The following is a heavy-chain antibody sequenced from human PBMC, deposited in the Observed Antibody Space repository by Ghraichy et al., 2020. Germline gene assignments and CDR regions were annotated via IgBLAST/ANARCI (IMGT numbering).Heavy chain of an antibody. V-gene: IGHV3-21*06. CDR1: GFNFISYT. J-gene: IGHJ1*01. Sequence: GGSLRLSCAASGFNFISYTLNWVRQAPGKGLEWVASISSPTTYIYYADSVKGRFTISRDDAKSTLFLQMDSLRADDTAIYYCTRGGPGVGYFHYRGQGTVVTVSS. D-gene: IGHD1-14*01. CDR2: ISSPTTYI. CDR3: TRGGPGVGYFHY.